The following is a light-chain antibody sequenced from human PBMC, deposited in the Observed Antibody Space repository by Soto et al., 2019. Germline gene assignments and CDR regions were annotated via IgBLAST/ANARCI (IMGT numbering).Light chain of an antibody. CDR1: QGISNY. V-gene: IGKV1-27*01. CDR3: QKYKSVPFT. J-gene: IGKJ3*01. CDR2: AAS. Sequence: DIQMTQSPSSLSASVGDRVTITCRASQGISNYLAWYQEKPGKVPKLLIYAASTLQSGVPSRFSGSGSGTNFTLTIRSLQPEDVATYYCQKYKSVPFTFGPGTKVDIK.